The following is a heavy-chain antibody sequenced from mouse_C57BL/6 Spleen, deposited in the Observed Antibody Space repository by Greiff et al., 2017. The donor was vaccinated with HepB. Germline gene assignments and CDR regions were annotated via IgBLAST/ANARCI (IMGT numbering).Heavy chain of an antibody. CDR2: IYPGSGST. CDR3: ARGIYSNYGLIYAMDY. J-gene: IGHJ4*01. V-gene: IGHV1-55*01. D-gene: IGHD2-5*01. CDR1: GYTFTSYW. Sequence: QVQLQQSGAELVKPGASVKMSCKASGYTFTSYWITWVKQRPGQGLEWIGDIYPGSGSTNYNEKFKSKATLTVDTSSSTAYMQLSSLTSEDSAVYYCARGIYSNYGLIYAMDYWGQGTSVTVSS.